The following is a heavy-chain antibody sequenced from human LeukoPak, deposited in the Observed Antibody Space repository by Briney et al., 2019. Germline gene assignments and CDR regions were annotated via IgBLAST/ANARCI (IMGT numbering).Heavy chain of an antibody. CDR3: ARDQDSSSYNWFDP. CDR1: GFTFSSYG. CDR2: IWYDGSNK. V-gene: IGHV3-33*01. Sequence: QAGGSLRLSCAASGFTFSSYGMHWVRQAPGKGLEWVAVIWYDGSNKYYADSVKGRFTISRDNSKNTLYLQMNSLRAEDTAVCYCARDQDSSSYNWFDPWGQGTLVTVSS. D-gene: IGHD6-6*01. J-gene: IGHJ5*02.